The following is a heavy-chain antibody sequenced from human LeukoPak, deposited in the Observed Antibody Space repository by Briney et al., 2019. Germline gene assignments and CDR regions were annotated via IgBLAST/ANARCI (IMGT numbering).Heavy chain of an antibody. V-gene: IGHV4-39*07. CDR2: VYYSGTT. J-gene: IGHJ4*02. CDR3: ARELLGQVDY. CDR1: GGSINNSPYY. Sequence: SETLSLTCTVSGGSINNSPYYWGWIRQPPGKGLEWIGTVYYSGTTYYNPSLNGRVTISVDTSKNQFSLKLSSVTAADTAVYYCARELLGQVDYWGQGTLVTVSS. D-gene: IGHD1-26*01.